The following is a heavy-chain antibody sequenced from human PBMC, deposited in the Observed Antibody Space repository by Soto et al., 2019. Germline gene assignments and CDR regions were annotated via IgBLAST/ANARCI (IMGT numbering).Heavy chain of an antibody. D-gene: IGHD6-13*01. CDR1: GGSISRGGYY. CDR2: TYNSVST. Sequence: SETLSLTCTVSGGSISRGGYYWSWIRQNPGKGLEWIGYTYNSVSTYYNPSLKSRVTISVDTSKNQFSLKLSSVTAADTAVYYCARDLQYSRLFYGMDVWGQGTTVTVSS. V-gene: IGHV4-31*03. CDR3: ARDLQYSRLFYGMDV. J-gene: IGHJ6*02.